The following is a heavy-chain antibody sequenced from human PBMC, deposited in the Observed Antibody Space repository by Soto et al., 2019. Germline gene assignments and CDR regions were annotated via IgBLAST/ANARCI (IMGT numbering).Heavy chain of an antibody. CDR2: INSDGSGT. CDR3: ARGWVNYGSGSYDV. Sequence: EVQLVESGGGLVQPGGSLRLSCAASEFTFSSYWMHWVRQAPGKGLMWVSRINSDGSGTSYADSVKGRFTISRDNAKNTLYLQMNSLRVEETAVYYCARGWVNYGSGSYDVWGQGTTVTVSS. J-gene: IGHJ6*02. V-gene: IGHV3-74*01. D-gene: IGHD3-10*01. CDR1: EFTFSSYW.